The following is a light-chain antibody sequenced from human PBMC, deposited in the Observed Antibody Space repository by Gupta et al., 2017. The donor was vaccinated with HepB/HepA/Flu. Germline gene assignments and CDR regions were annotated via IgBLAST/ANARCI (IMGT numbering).Light chain of an antibody. J-gene: IGKJ4*01. CDR2: AAS. CDR3: QQLNSYPRAPLT. Sequence: DIQLTQSPSFLSASVGDRVTFTCRASQGISSYLAWYQQKPGKAPKLLIYAASTLQSGVPSRFSGSGSGTEFTLTISSLQPEDFATYYCQQLNSYPRAPLTFGGGTKVEIK. V-gene: IGKV1-9*01. CDR1: QGISSY.